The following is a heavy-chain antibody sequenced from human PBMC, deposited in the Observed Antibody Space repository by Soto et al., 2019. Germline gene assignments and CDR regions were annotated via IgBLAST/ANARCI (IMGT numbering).Heavy chain of an antibody. CDR3: AHRSTMIVEFDY. V-gene: IGHV2-5*02. J-gene: IGHJ4*02. Sequence: QITLKESGPTLVKPTQTLTLTCTFSGFSLSTSGVGVGWIRQPPGKALEWLALIYWDDDKRYSPSLKSRLTITKDNSKNQVVLTMTNMDPVDTATYYCAHRSTMIVEFDYWGQGTLVTVSS. D-gene: IGHD3-22*01. CDR2: IYWDDDK. CDR1: GFSLSTSGVG.